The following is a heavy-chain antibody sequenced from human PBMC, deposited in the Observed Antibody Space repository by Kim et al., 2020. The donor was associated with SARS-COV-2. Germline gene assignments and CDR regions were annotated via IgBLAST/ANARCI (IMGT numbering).Heavy chain of an antibody. D-gene: IGHD3-3*01. Sequence: GGSLRLSCAASGLTFRNHGMSWVRQAPGKGLEWVSDIDGSGGTTYYANSVKGRFTISRDNSKNTLYLQMDSLRVEDTAVYFCVKGRFTLDPWGQGTLVTVSS. CDR3: VKGRFTLDP. J-gene: IGHJ5*02. CDR1: GLTFRNHG. V-gene: IGHV3-23*01. CDR2: IDGSGGTT.